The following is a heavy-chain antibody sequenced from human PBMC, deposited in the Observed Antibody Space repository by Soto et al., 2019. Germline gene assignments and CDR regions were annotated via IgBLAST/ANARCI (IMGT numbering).Heavy chain of an antibody. CDR2: IYYSGST. D-gene: IGHD6-13*01. V-gene: IGHV4-59*01. CDR1: VGSISSYY. Sequence: PSETLSLTCTFSVGSISSYYWSWIRQPPGKGLEWIGYIYYSGSTNYNPSLKSRVTISVDTSKNQFSLKLSSVTAADTAVYYCARDGRYSSSWEYYYYYYGMDVWGQGTTVTVS. J-gene: IGHJ6*02. CDR3: ARDGRYSSSWEYYYYYYGMDV.